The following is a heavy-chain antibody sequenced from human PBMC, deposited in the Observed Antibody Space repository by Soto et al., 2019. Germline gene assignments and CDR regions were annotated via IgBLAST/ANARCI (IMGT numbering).Heavy chain of an antibody. CDR3: AREVRRYYDSSGYYYFDY. CDR1: GGSISSGGYY. V-gene: IGHV4-31*03. CDR2: IYYSGST. D-gene: IGHD3-22*01. Sequence: TLSLTCTVSGGSISSGGYYWSWIRQHPGKGLEWIGYIYYSGSTYYNPSLKSRVTISVDTSKNQFSLELSSVTAADTAVYYCAREVRRYYDSSGYYYFDYWGQGTLVTVSS. J-gene: IGHJ4*02.